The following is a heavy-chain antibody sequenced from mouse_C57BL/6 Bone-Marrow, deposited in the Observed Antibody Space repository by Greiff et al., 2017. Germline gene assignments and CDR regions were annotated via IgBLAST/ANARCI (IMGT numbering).Heavy chain of an antibody. CDR1: GYTFTDYY. V-gene: IGHV1-84*01. CDR3: AREAYYYGSSPHWYFDV. CDR2: IYPGSGNT. J-gene: IGHJ1*03. Sequence: QVQLQQSGPELVKPGASVKISCKASGYTFTDYYINWVQQRPGQGLEWIGWIYPGSGNTKYTEKFKGKATLTVDTSSSTAYMQLSSLTSEDSAVYCGAREAYYYGSSPHWYFDVWGTGTTVTGSS. D-gene: IGHD1-1*01.